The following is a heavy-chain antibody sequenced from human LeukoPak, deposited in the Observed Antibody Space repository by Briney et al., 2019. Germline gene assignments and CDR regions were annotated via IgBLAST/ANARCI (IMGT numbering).Heavy chain of an antibody. Sequence: SETLSLTCTVSGVSISDCYRTWIRQPAGKGLEWIGRICTSGSTDYNPSLKSRVTMSVDTSKNQFSLWLSSVTAADTAIYFCARGLQYCSDGTRPFNQFEYLGQGTLGPGLL. D-gene: IGHD2-15*01. CDR3: ARGLQYCSDGTRPFNQFEY. CDR2: ICTSGST. V-gene: IGHV4-4*07. CDR1: GVSISDCY. J-gene: IGHJ4*02.